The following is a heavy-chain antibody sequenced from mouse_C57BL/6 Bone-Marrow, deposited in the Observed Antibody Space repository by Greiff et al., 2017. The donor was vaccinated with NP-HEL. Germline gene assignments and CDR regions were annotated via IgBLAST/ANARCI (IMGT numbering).Heavy chain of an antibody. J-gene: IGHJ4*01. D-gene: IGHD2-4*01. Sequence: VHVKQSGAELVRPGASVKLSCTASGFNIKDDYMHWVKQRPEQGLEWIGWIDPENGDTEYASKFQGKATITADTSSNTAYLQLSSLTSEDTAVYYCTTSTMITHYYAMDYWGQGTSVTVSS. CDR2: IDPENGDT. V-gene: IGHV14-4*01. CDR1: GFNIKDDY. CDR3: TTSTMITHYYAMDY.